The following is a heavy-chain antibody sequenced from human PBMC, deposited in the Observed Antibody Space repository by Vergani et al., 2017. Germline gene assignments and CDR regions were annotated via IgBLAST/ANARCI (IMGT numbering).Heavy chain of an antibody. D-gene: IGHD4-17*01. Sequence: QGQMVETGGGVVQPGGSLRLYCATSGFSFNTYGAHWVRQAPGEGLEWVAFIGYDGRIKYNVDSVKGRVTISRDTSKKTLSLQMRSLRADDTAVYYCAKDGRENSDYGYFDYWVQGTLVTVSS. V-gene: IGHV3-30*02. CDR1: GFSFNTYG. CDR3: AKDGRENSDYGYFDY. J-gene: IGHJ4*02. CDR2: IGYDGRIK.